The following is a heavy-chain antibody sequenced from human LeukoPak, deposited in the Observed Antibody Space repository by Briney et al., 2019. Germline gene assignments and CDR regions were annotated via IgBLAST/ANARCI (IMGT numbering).Heavy chain of an antibody. D-gene: IGHD3-10*01. CDR1: GGTFSSYA. CDR2: IIPIFGTA. J-gene: IGHJ4*02. Sequence: GASAKVSCKASGGTFSSYAISWVRQAPGQGLEWMGRIIPIFGTANYAQKFQGRVTITTDESTSTAYMELSSLRSEDTAVYYCARDPPMAPVGNWGQGTLVTVSS. V-gene: IGHV1-69*05. CDR3: ARDPPMAPVGN.